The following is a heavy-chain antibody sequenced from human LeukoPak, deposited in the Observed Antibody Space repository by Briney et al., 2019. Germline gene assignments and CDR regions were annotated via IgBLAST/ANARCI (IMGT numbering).Heavy chain of an antibody. CDR3: ARSRSGWFGELFSYYYGMDV. V-gene: IGHV1-18*01. CDR1: GYTFTSYG. Sequence: ASVKVSCKASGYTFTSYGISWVRQAPGQGLEWMGWISAYNGNTNYAQKLQGGVTMTTDTSTSTAYMELRSLRSDDTAVYYCARSRSGWFGELFSYYYGMDVWGQGTTVTVSS. D-gene: IGHD3-10*01. J-gene: IGHJ6*02. CDR2: ISAYNGNT.